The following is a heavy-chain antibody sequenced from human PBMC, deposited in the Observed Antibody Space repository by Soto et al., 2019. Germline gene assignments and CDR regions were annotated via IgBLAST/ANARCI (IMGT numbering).Heavy chain of an antibody. V-gene: IGHV3-23*01. CDR1: GFTFSSYA. J-gene: IGHJ6*02. Sequence: PVGSLRLSCAASGFTFSSYAMSWVRQAPGKGLEWVSAISGSGGSTYYADSVKGRFTTSRDNSKNTLYLQMNSLRAEDTAVYYCAGSRFGMDVWGQGTTVTVSS. CDR2: ISGSGGST. D-gene: IGHD3-3*01. CDR3: AGSRFGMDV.